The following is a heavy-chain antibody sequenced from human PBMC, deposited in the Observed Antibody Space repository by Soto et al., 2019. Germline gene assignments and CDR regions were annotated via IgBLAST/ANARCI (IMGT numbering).Heavy chain of an antibody. CDR3: ASLPTWMEYSSSSGAPGKGYYYYYGMDV. D-gene: IGHD6-6*01. V-gene: IGHV5-10-1*01. CDR1: GYSFTSYW. J-gene: IGHJ6*02. Sequence: PGESLKISCKGSGYSFTSYWISWVRQMPGKGLEWMGRIDPSDSYTNYSPSFQGHVTISADKSISTAYLQWSSLKASDTAMYYCASLPTWMEYSSSSGAPGKGYYYYYGMDVWGQGTTVTVSS. CDR2: IDPSDSYT.